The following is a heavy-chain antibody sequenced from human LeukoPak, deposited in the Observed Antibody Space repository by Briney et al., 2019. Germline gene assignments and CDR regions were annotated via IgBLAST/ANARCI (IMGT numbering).Heavy chain of an antibody. V-gene: IGHV3-23*01. CDR2: ISGSGGST. CDR3: AKAPDQWETAFDH. J-gene: IGHJ4*02. Sequence: PGGSLRLSCAASGFTFSSSAMSWVRQAPGKGLEWVSAISGSGGSTYYADSVKGRFTISRDNSKNTLYLQMNSLRAEDTAVYYCAKAPDQWETAFDHWGQGTLVTVSS. CDR1: GFTFSSSA. D-gene: IGHD1-26*01.